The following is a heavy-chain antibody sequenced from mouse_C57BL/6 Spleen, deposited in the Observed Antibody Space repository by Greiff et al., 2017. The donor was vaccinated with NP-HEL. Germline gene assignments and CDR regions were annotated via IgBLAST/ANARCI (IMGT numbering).Heavy chain of an antibody. CDR3: AREDYYGSSYLWYFDV. CDR2: ISSGSSTI. Sequence: EVQGVESGGGLVKPGGSLKLSCAASGFTFSDYGMHWVRQAPEKGLEWVAYISSGSSTIYYADTVKGRFTISRDNAKNTLFLQMTSLRSEDTAMYYCAREDYYGSSYLWYFDVWGTGTTVTVSS. D-gene: IGHD1-1*01. J-gene: IGHJ1*03. V-gene: IGHV5-17*01. CDR1: GFTFSDYG.